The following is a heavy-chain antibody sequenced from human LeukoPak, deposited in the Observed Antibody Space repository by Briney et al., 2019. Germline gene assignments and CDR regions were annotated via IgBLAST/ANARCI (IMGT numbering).Heavy chain of an antibody. CDR2: IIPTFGTA. CDR1: GGTFNTYT. J-gene: IGHJ4*02. Sequence: SVKVSCKASGGTFNTYTISWVRQAPGQGLEWMGGIIPTFGTANYAQKFQGRVTISADKFTTTVYMEVSTLRSEDTAVYFCARGGVDHYGSGTYYLMYYFDHWGQGALVTVSS. CDR3: ARGGVDHYGSGTYYLMYYFDH. V-gene: IGHV1-69*06. D-gene: IGHD3-10*01.